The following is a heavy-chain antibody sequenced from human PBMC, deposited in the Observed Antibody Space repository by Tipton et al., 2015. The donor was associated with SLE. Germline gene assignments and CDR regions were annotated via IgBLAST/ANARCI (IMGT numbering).Heavy chain of an antibody. CDR2: IYYSGST. Sequence: TLSLTCAVYGGSFSGYYWSWIRQHPGKGLEWIGYIYYSGSTNYNPSLKSRVTISVDTSKNQFSLKLSSVTAADTAVYYCARGGLYWLDWGQGTLVTVSS. CDR1: GGSFSGYY. V-gene: IGHV4-59*01. J-gene: IGHJ4*02. CDR3: ARGGLYWLD. D-gene: IGHD2-8*02.